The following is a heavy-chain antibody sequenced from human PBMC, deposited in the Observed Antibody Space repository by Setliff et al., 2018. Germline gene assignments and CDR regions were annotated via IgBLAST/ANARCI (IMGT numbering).Heavy chain of an antibody. D-gene: IGHD3-3*01. CDR2: IYPGDSDT. V-gene: IGHV5-51*01. CDR3: ARSRSNFWSGYFNWFDP. Sequence: GESLKISCKGSGYSFTSYWIGWVRQMPGKGLEWRGIIYPGDSDTRYSPSFQGQVTISADKSISTAYLQWSSLKASDTAMYYCARSRSNFWSGYFNWFDPWGQGTLVTVSS. J-gene: IGHJ5*02. CDR1: GYSFTSYW.